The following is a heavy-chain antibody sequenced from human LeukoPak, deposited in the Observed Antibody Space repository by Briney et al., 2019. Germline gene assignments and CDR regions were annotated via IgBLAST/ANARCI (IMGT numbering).Heavy chain of an antibody. Sequence: GRSLRLSCAASGFTFSSYGMHWVRQAPGKGLGWVAVISYDGSNKYYADSVKGRFTISRDNSKNTLYLQMNSLRAEDTAVYYCAKEGAAAHFDYWGQGTLVTVSS. V-gene: IGHV3-30*18. CDR2: ISYDGSNK. CDR3: AKEGAAAHFDY. D-gene: IGHD6-13*01. J-gene: IGHJ4*02. CDR1: GFTFSSYG.